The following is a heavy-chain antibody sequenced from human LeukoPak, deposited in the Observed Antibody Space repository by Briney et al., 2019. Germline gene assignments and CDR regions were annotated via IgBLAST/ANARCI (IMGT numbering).Heavy chain of an antibody. J-gene: IGHJ5*02. V-gene: IGHV4-59*01. Sequence: SETLSLTCTVSGGSISSYYWSWIRQPPGKGLEWIGYIYYSGSTNYNPSLKSRVTISVDTSKNQFSLELSSVTAADTAVYYCAREVVVERWAGSWCDPWPQGTGVSLSS. D-gene: IGHD2-2*01. CDR2: IYYSGST. CDR3: AREVVVERWAGSWCDP. CDR1: GGSISSYY.